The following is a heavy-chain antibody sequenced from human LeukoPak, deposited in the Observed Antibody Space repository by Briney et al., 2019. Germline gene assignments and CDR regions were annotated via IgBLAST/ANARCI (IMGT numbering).Heavy chain of an antibody. J-gene: IGHJ6*02. CDR3: ARDHGITRVGGPEEYYDKYYGMDV. V-gene: IGHV1-69*13. CDR1: GGTFSSYA. D-gene: IGHD3-10*01. CDR2: IIPIFGTA. Sequence: GASVKVSCKASGGTFSSYAISWVRQAPGQGLEWMGGIIPIFGTANYAQKFQGRVTITADDSTTAYMELRSLRSEDTAVYYCARDHGITRVGGPEEYYDKYYGMDVWGQGTTVTVSS.